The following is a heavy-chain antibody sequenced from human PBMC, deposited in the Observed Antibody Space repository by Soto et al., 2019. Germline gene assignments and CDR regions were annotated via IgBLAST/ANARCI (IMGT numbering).Heavy chain of an antibody. Sequence: GASVKVSCKASGYTFTGYHMHWVRQAPGQGLEWMGWINPNSGGTNYAQKFQGWVTMTRDTSISTAYMELSRLRSDDTAVYYCARDRTGSDFWSGYYPQGYYYYGMDVWGQGTTVTVSS. V-gene: IGHV1-2*04. D-gene: IGHD3-3*01. CDR1: GYTFTGYH. J-gene: IGHJ6*02. CDR3: ARDRTGSDFWSGYYPQGYYYYGMDV. CDR2: INPNSGGT.